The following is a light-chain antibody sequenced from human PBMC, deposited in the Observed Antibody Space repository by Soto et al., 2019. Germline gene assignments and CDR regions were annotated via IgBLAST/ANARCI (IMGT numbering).Light chain of an antibody. V-gene: IGKV2-28*01. CDR3: QQYNNWPS. J-gene: IGKJ5*01. Sequence: DIVMTQSPLSLPVTPGEPASISCRSSHSLLHSNGYNYLDWYLQKPGQSPQLLIYLGSNRASGVPDRFSGSGSETEFTLTIRSLQSEDFAVYFCQQYNNWPSFGQGTRLEIK. CDR2: LGS. CDR1: HSLLHSNGYNY.